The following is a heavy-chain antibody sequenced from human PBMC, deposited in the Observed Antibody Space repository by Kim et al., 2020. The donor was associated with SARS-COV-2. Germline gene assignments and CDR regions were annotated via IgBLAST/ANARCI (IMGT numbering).Heavy chain of an antibody. Sequence: ASVKVSCKASGYTFTSYAIHWVRQAPGQRLEWMGWINAGNGNPKYSQKFQGRVTITRDTSASTAYMELSSLRSEDTAVHYCARDNYDILTGYPLRVFDVWGQGTMVTVSS. CDR3: ARDNYDILTGYPLRVFDV. CDR2: INAGNGNP. CDR1: GYTFTSYA. D-gene: IGHD3-9*01. V-gene: IGHV1-3*01. J-gene: IGHJ3*01.